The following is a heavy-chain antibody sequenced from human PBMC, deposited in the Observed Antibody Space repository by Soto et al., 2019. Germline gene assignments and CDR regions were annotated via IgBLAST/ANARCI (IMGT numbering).Heavy chain of an antibody. CDR2: ISAYNGNT. V-gene: IGHV1-18*01. Sequence: ASVKVSCKASGYTFTSYGISWVRQAPGQGLEWMGWISAYNGNTNYAQKLQGRVIMTTDTSTSTAYMELRSLRSDDTAVYYCAREYYDYIWGSYRPYYYYMDVWGKGTTVTVSS. J-gene: IGHJ6*03. CDR3: AREYYDYIWGSYRPYYYYMDV. D-gene: IGHD3-16*02. CDR1: GYTFTSYG.